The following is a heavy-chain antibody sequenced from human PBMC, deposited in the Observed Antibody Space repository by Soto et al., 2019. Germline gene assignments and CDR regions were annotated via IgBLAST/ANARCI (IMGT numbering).Heavy chain of an antibody. CDR3: ARAVVGATDWFDP. CDR1: GGNFDSHA. J-gene: IGHJ5*02. D-gene: IGHD1-26*01. V-gene: IGHV1-69*01. Sequence: QVQLVQSGAEVKKPGSSVKVSCKASGGNFDSHAISWVRQAPGQGLEWMGGINPIFGTANYAQKFQGRVTITADESTSTAYMELSSLRSEDTAVYYCARAVVGATDWFDPWGQGTLVTVSS. CDR2: INPIFGTA.